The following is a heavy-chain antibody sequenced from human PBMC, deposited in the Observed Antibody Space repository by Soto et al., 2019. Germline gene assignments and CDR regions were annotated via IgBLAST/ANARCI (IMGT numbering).Heavy chain of an antibody. V-gene: IGHV4-34*01. CDR1: GGSFSGYY. CDR2: INHSGST. J-gene: IGHJ4*02. D-gene: IGHD6-6*01. Sequence: PSATLSLTCAVYGGSFSGYYWSWIRQPPGKGLEWIGEINHSGSTNYNPSLKSRVTISVDTSKNQFSLKLSSVTAADTAVYYCARLQDQLRDDFDYWGQGTLVTVSS. CDR3: ARLQDQLRDDFDY.